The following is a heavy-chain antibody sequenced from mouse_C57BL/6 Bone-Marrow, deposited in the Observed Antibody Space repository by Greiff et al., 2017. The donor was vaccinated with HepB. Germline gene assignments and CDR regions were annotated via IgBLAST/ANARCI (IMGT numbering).Heavy chain of an antibody. CDR1: GFTFSSYA. Sequence: DVQLVESGGDLVKPGGSLKLSCAASGFTFSSYAMSWVRQTPEKRLEWVATISDGGSYTYYPDNVKGRFTISRDNAKNNLYLQMSHLKSEDTAMYYCARGGPTIVTTWYFDVWGTGTTVTVSS. CDR3: ARGGPTIVTTWYFDV. V-gene: IGHV5-4*01. CDR2: ISDGGSYT. J-gene: IGHJ1*03. D-gene: IGHD2-5*01.